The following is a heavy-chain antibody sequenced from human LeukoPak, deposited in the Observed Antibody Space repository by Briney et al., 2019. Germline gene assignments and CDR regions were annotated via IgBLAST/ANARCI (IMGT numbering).Heavy chain of an antibody. CDR2: IYSGGST. Sequence: GGSLRLSCAASGFTVSSNYMSWVRQAPGKGLEWVSVIYSGGSTYYADSVKGRFTISRDNSKNTLYLQMNSLRAEDTAVYYCARGGAGYQVLAFDYWGQGTLVTVSS. D-gene: IGHD2-2*01. V-gene: IGHV3-53*01. CDR3: ARGGAGYQVLAFDY. J-gene: IGHJ4*02. CDR1: GFTVSSNY.